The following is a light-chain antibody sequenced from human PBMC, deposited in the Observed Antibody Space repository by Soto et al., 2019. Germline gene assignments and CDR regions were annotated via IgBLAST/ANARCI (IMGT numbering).Light chain of an antibody. V-gene: IGLV1-40*01. J-gene: IGLJ2*01. CDR1: SSNIGAGHH. Sequence: QSVLAQPPSVSGAPGQRVTVSCTGSSSNIGAGHHVHWYQQLPGTAPKLLIYNNDNRPSGVPDRFSGSKSGTSASLAISGLQAEDEAEYYCQSYDTSLSDVLFGGGTKVPVL. CDR2: NND. CDR3: QSYDTSLSDVL.